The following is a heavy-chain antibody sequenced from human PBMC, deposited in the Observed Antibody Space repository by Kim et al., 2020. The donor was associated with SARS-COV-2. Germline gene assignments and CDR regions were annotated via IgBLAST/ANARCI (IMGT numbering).Heavy chain of an antibody. D-gene: IGHD3-10*01. V-gene: IGHV1-3*01. CDR1: GYPFTNYA. CDR3: ARGVNMMVLLAWFDP. J-gene: IGHJ5*02. CDR2: INAGNGNT. Sequence: ASVKVSCKASGYPFTNYAMHWVRQAPGQRLEWMGWINAGNGNTKYSQKFQGRVTITRDTSASTAYMELSSLRSEDTAVYYCARGVNMMVLLAWFDPWGQGTLVTVSS.